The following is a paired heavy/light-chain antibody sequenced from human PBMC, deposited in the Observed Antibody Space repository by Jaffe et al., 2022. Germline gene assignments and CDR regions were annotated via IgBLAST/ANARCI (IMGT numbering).Light chain of an antibody. V-gene: IGKV2-30*02. CDR3: MQGTHWPPLT. Sequence: DVVMTQSPLSLPVTLGQPASISCRSSQSLEHTDGNTYLNWFQQRPGQSPRRLIYKVSNRDSGVPDRFSGSGSGTDFTLRISRVEAEDVGVYYCMQGTHWPPLTFGGGTKVEIK. CDR1: QSLEHTDGNTY. J-gene: IGKJ4*01. CDR2: KVS.
Heavy chain of an antibody. CDR2: IRSKIHGGTA. V-gene: IGHV3-49*03. CDR3: TTRDGSDSVTYFNEGVDY. Sequence: EVQLVESGGGLVQPGRSLRLSCTTSGYMFEDYGLTWFRQAPGKGLEWVGFIRSKIHGGTAEYAASVRGRFSISRDDSKSISYLQMNSLKSEDTAVYYCTTRDGSDSVTYFNEGVDYWGQGTLVTVSS. D-gene: IGHD3-10*01. CDR1: GYMFEDYG. J-gene: IGHJ4*02.